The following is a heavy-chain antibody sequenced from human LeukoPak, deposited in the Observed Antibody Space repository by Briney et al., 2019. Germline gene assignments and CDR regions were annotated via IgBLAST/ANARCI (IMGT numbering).Heavy chain of an antibody. J-gene: IGHJ4*02. V-gene: IGHV4-34*01. D-gene: IGHD2-2*02. CDR2: INHSGST. CDR1: GGSFSGYY. CDR3: ARGRPHYCSSTSCYIYFDY. Sequence: SETLSLTCAVYGGSFSGYYWSWIRQPPGKGLEWIGGINHSGSTNYNPSLKSRVTISVDTSKNQFSLKLSSVTAADTAVYYCARGRPHYCSSTSCYIYFDYWGQGTLVTVSS.